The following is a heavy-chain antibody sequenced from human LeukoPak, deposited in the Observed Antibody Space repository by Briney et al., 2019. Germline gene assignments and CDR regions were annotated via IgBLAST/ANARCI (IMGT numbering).Heavy chain of an antibody. CDR2: TSSSSSSTI. Sequence: GGSLRLSCAASGFTFSGYDMSWVRQAPGKGLEWVSYTSSSSSSTIYYADSVKSRFTISRDNAKDSLYLQMNSLRAKDTAVYYCARLRYYGMDVWGQGTTVTVSS. V-gene: IGHV3-48*04. CDR1: GFTFSGYD. J-gene: IGHJ6*02. CDR3: ARLRYYGMDV.